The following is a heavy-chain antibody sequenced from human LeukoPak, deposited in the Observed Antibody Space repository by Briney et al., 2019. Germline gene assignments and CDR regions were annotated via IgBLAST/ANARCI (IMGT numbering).Heavy chain of an antibody. V-gene: IGHV4-39*07. CDR3: ARYRGTAMVTGY. CDR2: IYYSGST. CDR1: GGSISSSSYY. Sequence: SETLSLTCTVSGGSISSSSYYWGWIRQPPGKGLEWIGSIYYSGSTYYNPSLKSRVTISVDTSKNQFSLRLSSVTAADTAVYYCARYRGTAMVTGYWGQGTLVTVSS. J-gene: IGHJ4*02. D-gene: IGHD5-18*01.